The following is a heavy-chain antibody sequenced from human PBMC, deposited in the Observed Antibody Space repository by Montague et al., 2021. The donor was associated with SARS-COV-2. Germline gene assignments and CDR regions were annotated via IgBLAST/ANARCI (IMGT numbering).Heavy chain of an antibody. Sequence: SETLSLTCTVSGGSFSSSPYYWGWVRQSPGKGLEWIGNIHYSGITDYNASLKTRVTISVDTSKNQFSLKLTSVTAADTAVYYCARLTVIISGAPPTRLPRYMDVWGKGKTVTVS. CDR2: IHYSGIT. V-gene: IGHV4-39*01. D-gene: IGHD4-23*01. CDR1: GGSFSSSPYY. J-gene: IGHJ6*03. CDR3: ARLTVIISGAPPTRLPRYMDV.